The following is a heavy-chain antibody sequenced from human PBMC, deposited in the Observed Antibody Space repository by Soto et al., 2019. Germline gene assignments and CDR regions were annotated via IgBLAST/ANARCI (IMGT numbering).Heavy chain of an antibody. CDR3: ARLLRRGYSYGYHY. D-gene: IGHD5-18*01. Sequence: SETLSLTCAVYGGSFSGYYWSWIRQPPGKGLEWIGEINHSGSTNYNPSLKSRVTISVDTSKNQFSLKLSSVTAADTAVYYCARLLRRGYSYGYHYWGRGTLVTVSS. J-gene: IGHJ4*02. CDR1: GGSFSGYY. CDR2: INHSGST. V-gene: IGHV4-34*01.